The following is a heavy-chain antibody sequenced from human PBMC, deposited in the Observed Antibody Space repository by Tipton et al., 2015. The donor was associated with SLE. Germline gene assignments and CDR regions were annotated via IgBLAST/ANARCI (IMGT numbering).Heavy chain of an antibody. J-gene: IGHJ6*02. CDR3: ARDSYSSSSGSYYYGMDV. V-gene: IGHV4-38-2*02. CDR1: GYSISSGYY. Sequence: TLSLTCTVSGYSISSGYYWGWIRQPPGKGLEWSGSIYHSGSTYYNPTLKSRVTISVDTSKNQFSLKLSSVTAADTAVYYCARDSYSSSSGSYYYGMDVWGQGTTVTVSS. D-gene: IGHD6-6*01. CDR2: IYHSGST.